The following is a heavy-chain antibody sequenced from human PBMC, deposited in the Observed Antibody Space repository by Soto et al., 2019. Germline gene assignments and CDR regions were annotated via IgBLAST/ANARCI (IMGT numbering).Heavy chain of an antibody. J-gene: IGHJ4*02. CDR3: ARDGTLYDGGAYYYLY. CDR2: IIPMFGKA. Sequence: QVQLVQSGTEVKKPGSSVKVSCKASGGTFSRYTLSWVRQAPGQGLKWMGGIIPMFGKANYAQKFQGRVTITADESTSTGYMELRSLISEDTAVYYCARDGTLYDGGAYYYLYWGQGTLVTVSS. CDR1: GGTFSRYT. D-gene: IGHD3-22*01. V-gene: IGHV1-69*01.